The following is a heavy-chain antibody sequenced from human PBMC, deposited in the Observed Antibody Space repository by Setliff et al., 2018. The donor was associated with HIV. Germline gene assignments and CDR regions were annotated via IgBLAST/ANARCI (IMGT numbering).Heavy chain of an antibody. D-gene: IGHD3-16*01. V-gene: IGHV3-30*02. CDR2: IRYDGSNK. CDR1: GGTFSTYG. J-gene: IGHJ5*01. CDR3: ARGGANPSWFDS. Sequence: SCKASGGTFSTYGMQWVRQAPGKGLEWVAFIRYDGSNKYYADSVKGRFTISRDNSKNTLYLQMDSLRAEDTAVYYCARGGANPSWFDSWGQGTLVTVSS.